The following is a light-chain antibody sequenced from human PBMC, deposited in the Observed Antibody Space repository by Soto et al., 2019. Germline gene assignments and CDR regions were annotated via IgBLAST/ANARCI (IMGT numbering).Light chain of an antibody. CDR1: QSFISTY. CDR2: DAA. CDR3: QQYGTSPCT. V-gene: IGKV3-20*01. Sequence: ETVLTQSPGTLSLSPGERATLSCRASQSFISTYLAWYQQKPGQAPRLLIFDAASRAPGIPDRFIGSGSGTDFTLTISRLEPEDFAVYFCQQYGTSPCTFGQGTKLEI. J-gene: IGKJ2*02.